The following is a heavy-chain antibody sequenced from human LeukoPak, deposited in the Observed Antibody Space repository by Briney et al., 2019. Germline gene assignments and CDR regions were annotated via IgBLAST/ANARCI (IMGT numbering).Heavy chain of an antibody. D-gene: IGHD6-25*01. CDR2: INHGGSP. Sequence: SETLSLTCAVYGGSFSGYYWSWLRQPPGKGLEWIGEINHGGSPNYNPSLKSRVTISVDTSKNQFSLRLSSVTAADTAVYYCARGPPRPRLNWFDPWGRGTLVTVSS. CDR1: GGSFSGYY. CDR3: ARGPPRPRLNWFDP. V-gene: IGHV4-34*01. J-gene: IGHJ5*02.